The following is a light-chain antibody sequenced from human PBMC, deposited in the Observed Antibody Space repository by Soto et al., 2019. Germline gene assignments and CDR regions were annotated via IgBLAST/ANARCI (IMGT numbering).Light chain of an antibody. CDR1: QNIYKW. J-gene: IGKJ4*01. CDR3: QQYERYPLS. CDR2: EAA. V-gene: IGKV1-5*01. Sequence: DIQMTQSPSTLSASIGDRVTITCRASQNIYKWLAWYQQKPQKAPKLLIFEAAALETVVSPRFSVSGSGTEFTLTISSLQPDDFATYYCQQYERYPLSFGGGTKVE.